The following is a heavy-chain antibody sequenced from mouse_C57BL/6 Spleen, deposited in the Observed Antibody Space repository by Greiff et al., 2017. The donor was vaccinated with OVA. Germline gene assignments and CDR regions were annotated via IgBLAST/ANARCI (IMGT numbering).Heavy chain of an antibody. CDR2: INPYNGGT. J-gene: IGHJ3*01. Sequence: VQLQQSGPVLVKPGASVKMSCKASGYTFTDYYMNWVKQSHGKSLEWIGVINPYNGGTSYNQKFKGKATLTVDKSSSTAYMELNSLTSEDSAVYYCASYGSSYRFAYWGQGTLVTVSA. D-gene: IGHD1-1*01. CDR3: ASYGSSYRFAY. CDR1: GYTFTDYY. V-gene: IGHV1-19*01.